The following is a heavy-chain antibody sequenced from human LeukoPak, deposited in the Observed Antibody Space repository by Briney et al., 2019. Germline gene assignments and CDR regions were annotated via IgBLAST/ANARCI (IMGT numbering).Heavy chain of an antibody. CDR3: AGSGHYYDSSGYYSYYFDY. V-gene: IGHV4-61*02. D-gene: IGHD3-22*01. CDR2: IYTSGST. Sequence: SQTLSLTCTVSGGSISSGSYYWSWIRQPAGKGLEWIGRIYTSGSTNYNPPLKSRVTISVDTSKNQFSLKLSSVTAADTAVYYCAGSGHYYDSSGYYSYYFDYWGQGTLVTVSS. J-gene: IGHJ4*02. CDR1: GGSISSGSYY.